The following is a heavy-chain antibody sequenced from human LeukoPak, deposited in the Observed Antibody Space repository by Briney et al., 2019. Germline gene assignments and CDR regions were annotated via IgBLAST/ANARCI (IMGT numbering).Heavy chain of an antibody. CDR1: GGSFSGYY. D-gene: IGHD6-13*01. J-gene: IGHJ6*02. CDR3: ARSRGQLVRYYYYGMDV. Sequence: SETLSLTCAVYGGSFSGYYWSWIRQPPGKGLEWIGEINHGGSTNYNPSLKSRVTISVDTSKNQFSLKLSSVTAADTAVYYCARSRGQLVRYYYYGMDVWGQGTTVTVSS. CDR2: INHGGST. V-gene: IGHV4-34*01.